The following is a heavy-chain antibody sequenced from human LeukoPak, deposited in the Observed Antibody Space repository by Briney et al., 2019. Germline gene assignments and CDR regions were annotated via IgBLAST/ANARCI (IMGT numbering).Heavy chain of an antibody. CDR3: AVGTVTTNDY. J-gene: IGHJ4*02. V-gene: IGHV3-23*01. D-gene: IGHD4-17*01. Sequence: GGSLRLXCAASGFTFSSYAMSWVRQAPGKELEWVSAISGSGGSTYYADSVKGRFTISRDNSKNTLYLQMNSLRAEDTAVYYCAVGTVTTNDYWGQGTLVTVSS. CDR1: GFTFSSYA. CDR2: ISGSGGST.